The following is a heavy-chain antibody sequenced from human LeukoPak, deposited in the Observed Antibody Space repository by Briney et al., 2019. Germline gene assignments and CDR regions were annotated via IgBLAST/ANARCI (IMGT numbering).Heavy chain of an antibody. V-gene: IGHV3-7*01. Sequence: GGSLRLSCAASGFTFSSYWMSWVRQAPGKGLEWVANIKQDGSEKYYVDSVKGRFTISRDNAKNSLYLQMNSLRAEDTAVYYCARRQYYYDSSGYSPGAFDIWGQGTMVTVSS. CDR1: GFTFSSYW. CDR2: IKQDGSEK. D-gene: IGHD3-22*01. CDR3: ARRQYYYDSSGYSPGAFDI. J-gene: IGHJ3*02.